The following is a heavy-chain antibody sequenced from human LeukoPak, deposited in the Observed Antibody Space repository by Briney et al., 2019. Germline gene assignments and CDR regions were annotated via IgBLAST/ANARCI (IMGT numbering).Heavy chain of an antibody. Sequence: GASVKVSCKASGYTFTGYYMHWVRQAPGQGLEWMGRINPNSGGTNYAQKFQGRVTMTRDTSISTAYMELSRLRSDDTAVYYCARGARGAGILYYFDYWGQGTLVTVSS. V-gene: IGHV1-2*06. CDR3: ARGARGAGILYYFDY. D-gene: IGHD3-10*01. CDR1: GYTFTGYY. CDR2: INPNSGGT. J-gene: IGHJ4*02.